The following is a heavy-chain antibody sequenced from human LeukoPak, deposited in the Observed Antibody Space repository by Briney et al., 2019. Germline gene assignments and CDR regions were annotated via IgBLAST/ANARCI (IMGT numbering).Heavy chain of an antibody. CDR3: ARGVPLAV. V-gene: IGHV4-39*07. J-gene: IGHJ6*04. CDR2: IYYSGST. Sequence: SETLSLTCTVSGGSISSSSYYWGWIRQPPGKGLEWIGSIYYSGSTYYNPSLKSRVTISVDTSKNQFSLKLSSVTAADTAVYYCARGVPLAVWGKGTTVTISS. CDR1: GGSISSSSYY.